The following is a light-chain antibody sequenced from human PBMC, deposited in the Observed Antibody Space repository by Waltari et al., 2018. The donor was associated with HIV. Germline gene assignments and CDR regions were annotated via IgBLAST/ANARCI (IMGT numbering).Light chain of an antibody. CDR2: RNN. J-gene: IGLJ3*02. CDR1: SSNIGHDY. V-gene: IGLV1-47*01. CDR3: AAWDDSLSGWV. Sequence: QSVLTQPPSASGTPGQRVTISCSGSSSNIGHDYVYCCQQLPGATPKLLIYRNNQRPSGVPDRFSGSKSGTSASLAINGLRSEDEAVYYCAAWDDSLSGWVFGGGTKLTVL.